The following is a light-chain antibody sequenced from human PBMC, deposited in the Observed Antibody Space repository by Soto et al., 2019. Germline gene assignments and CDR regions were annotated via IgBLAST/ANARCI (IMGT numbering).Light chain of an antibody. V-gene: IGKV3-15*01. CDR1: QSLNSD. CDR3: QQYNSWPLT. Sequence: ETVMTQSPATLSMSPGERATLSCRASQSLNSDLAWYQQKPGQAPRLLIYGASTRATGIPGRFSGSGCGTEFTLTISSLQSEDFAVYYCQQYNSWPLTFGGGTKVDIK. CDR2: GAS. J-gene: IGKJ4*01.